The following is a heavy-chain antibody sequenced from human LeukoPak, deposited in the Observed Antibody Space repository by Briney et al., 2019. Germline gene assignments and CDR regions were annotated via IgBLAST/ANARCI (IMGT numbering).Heavy chain of an antibody. D-gene: IGHD6-6*01. CDR2: MNPNSGNT. Sequence: ASVKVSCKASGYTFTGYYMHWVRQAPGQGLEWMGWMNPNSGNTGYAQKFQGRVTMTRNTSISTAYMELSGLRSEDTAVYYCARGPSRSRAARLGVYYFDYWGQGTLVTVSS. J-gene: IGHJ4*02. CDR1: GYTFTGYY. V-gene: IGHV1-8*02. CDR3: ARGPSRSRAARLGVYYFDY.